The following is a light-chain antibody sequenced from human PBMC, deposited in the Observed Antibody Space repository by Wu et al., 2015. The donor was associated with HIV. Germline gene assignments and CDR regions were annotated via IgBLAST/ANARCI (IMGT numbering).Light chain of an antibody. Sequence: EIVLTQSPGTLSLSSGERAALSCRASQSVSSGYLAWYQQKPGQAPRLLIYGASSRATGIPDRFSGSGSGTDFTLTISRLEPEDLAVYYCQQYGSSPLTFGGGTKVEIK. CDR1: QSVSSGY. CDR2: GAS. CDR3: QQYGSSPLT. J-gene: IGKJ4*01. V-gene: IGKV3-20*01.